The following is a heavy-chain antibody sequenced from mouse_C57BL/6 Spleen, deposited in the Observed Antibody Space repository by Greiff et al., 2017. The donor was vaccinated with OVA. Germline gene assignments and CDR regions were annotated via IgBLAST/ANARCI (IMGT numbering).Heavy chain of an antibody. V-gene: IGHV1-15*01. CDR3: TRWDYYGSTLPYFDY. J-gene: IGHJ2*01. Sequence: QVQLQQSGAELVRPGASVTLSCKASGYTFTDYEMHWVKQTPVHGLEWIGALDPETGGTAYNQKFKGKAILTADKSSSTAYMELRSLTSEDSAVYYCTRWDYYGSTLPYFDYWGQGTTLTVSS. D-gene: IGHD1-1*01. CDR2: LDPETGGT. CDR1: GYTFTDYE.